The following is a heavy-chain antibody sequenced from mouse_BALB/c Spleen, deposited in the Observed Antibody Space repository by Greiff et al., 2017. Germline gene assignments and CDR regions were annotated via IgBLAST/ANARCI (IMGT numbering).Heavy chain of an antibody. CDR2: INSNGGST. V-gene: IGHV5-6-2*01. CDR1: GFTFSSYY. Sequence: DVKLVESGGGLVKLGGSLKLSCAASGFTFSSYYMSWVRQTPEKRLELVAAINSNGGSTYYPDTVKGRFTISRDNAENTLYLQMSSLKSEDTALYYCARFSPYFDYWGQGTTLTVSS. J-gene: IGHJ2*01. CDR3: ARFSPYFDY.